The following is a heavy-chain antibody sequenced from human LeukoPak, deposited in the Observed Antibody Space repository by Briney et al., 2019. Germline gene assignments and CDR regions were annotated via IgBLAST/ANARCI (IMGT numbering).Heavy chain of an antibody. CDR1: GYTLTELS. D-gene: IGHD2-2*01. CDR3: ATDRLGYCSSTSCVYNWFDP. V-gene: IGHV1-24*01. Sequence: ASVKVSCKVSGYTLTELSMHWVRQAPGKGLEWMGGFDPEDGETIYAQKFQGRVTMTGDTSTDTAYMELSSLRSEDTAVYYCATDRLGYCSSTSCVYNWFDPWGQGTLVTVSS. CDR2: FDPEDGET. J-gene: IGHJ5*02.